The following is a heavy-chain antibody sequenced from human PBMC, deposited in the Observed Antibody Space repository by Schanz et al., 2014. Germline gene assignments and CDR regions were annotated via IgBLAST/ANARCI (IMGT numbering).Heavy chain of an antibody. CDR3: AKCIGWYGRCAFDI. Sequence: EEHLVESGGGLVQPGGSLRLSCSASGFTFTAHWMHWVRQVPGKGLVWVSRTNNDGSDTVYADSVKGRFTASRDNAKNTLYLQMNSLIAEDTAVYYCAKCIGWYGRCAFDIWGQGTMVTVSS. D-gene: IGHD6-19*01. V-gene: IGHV3-74*01. CDR2: TNNDGSDT. J-gene: IGHJ3*02. CDR1: GFTFTAHW.